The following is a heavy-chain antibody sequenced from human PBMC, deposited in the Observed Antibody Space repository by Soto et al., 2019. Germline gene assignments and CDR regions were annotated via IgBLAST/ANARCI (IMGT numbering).Heavy chain of an antibody. CDR1: GFTFSSYW. V-gene: IGHV3-7*04. Sequence: EVQLVESGGGLVQPGGSLRLSCAASGFTFSSYWMTWVRQAPGKGLEWVANIKQDGSEKYYMDSVKGRFTISRDNAKNSLSLQMSSLRAEDTAVYYCGGGNCLDNWGQGPLVTVSS. CDR3: GGGNCLDN. CDR2: IKQDGSEK. J-gene: IGHJ4*02.